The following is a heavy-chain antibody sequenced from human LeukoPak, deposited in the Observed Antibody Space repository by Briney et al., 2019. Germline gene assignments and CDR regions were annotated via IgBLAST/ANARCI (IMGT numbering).Heavy chain of an antibody. J-gene: IGHJ4*02. CDR1: GFTFSTFA. D-gene: IGHD5-18*01. Sequence: GGSPRLSCAASGFTFSTFAMIWVRQPPGKGLEWVSSIFPSGGEIHYADSVRGRFTISRDNSKSTLSLQMNSLRVEDTAMYYCATYRQVLLPFESWGQGTLVTVSS. CDR2: IFPSGGEI. CDR3: ATYRQVLLPFES. V-gene: IGHV3-23*01.